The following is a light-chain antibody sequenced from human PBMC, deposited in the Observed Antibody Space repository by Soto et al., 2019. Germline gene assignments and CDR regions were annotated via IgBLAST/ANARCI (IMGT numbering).Light chain of an antibody. Sequence: QSALTQPPSASGCPGQSVTISCTGTSSDVGGYNYVSWYQQHPGKAPKIMIYEVSKRPSGVPDRFSGSKSGNTASLTVSGLQAEDEADYNCSSYAGSNNYVFGTGTKLTVL. CDR1: SSDVGGYNY. V-gene: IGLV2-8*01. CDR3: SSYAGSNNYV. J-gene: IGLJ1*01. CDR2: EVS.